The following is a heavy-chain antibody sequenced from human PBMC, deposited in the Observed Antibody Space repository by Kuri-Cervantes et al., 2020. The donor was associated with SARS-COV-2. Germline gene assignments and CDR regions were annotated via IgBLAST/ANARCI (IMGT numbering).Heavy chain of an antibody. CDR3: ARIPYPKGAVAGTSDY. CDR2: ISHDGKYK. CDR1: GFNFSRTD. J-gene: IGHJ4*02. Sequence: LSLTCAASGFNFSRTDMHWVRQAPGKGLEWVAVISHDGKYKKCIASGKGRFTISRDNSKNTLYLQVNSLRAEDTAVYYCARIPYPKGAVAGTSDYWGQGTLVTVSS. V-gene: IGHV3-30*03. D-gene: IGHD6-19*01.